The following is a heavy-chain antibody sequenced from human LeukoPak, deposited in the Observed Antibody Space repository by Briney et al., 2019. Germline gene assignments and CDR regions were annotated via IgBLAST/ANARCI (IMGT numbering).Heavy chain of an antibody. CDR1: GFTFSSYA. CDR2: ISYDGSNK. Sequence: GGSLRLSCAASGFTFSSYAMHWVRQAPGKGLEWVAVISYDGSNKYYADSVKGRFTISRDNSKNTLYLQMNSLRAEDTAVYYCARDMTIPETAMVIDYWGQGTLVTVSS. D-gene: IGHD5-18*01. V-gene: IGHV3-30-3*01. CDR3: ARDMTIPETAMVIDY. J-gene: IGHJ4*02.